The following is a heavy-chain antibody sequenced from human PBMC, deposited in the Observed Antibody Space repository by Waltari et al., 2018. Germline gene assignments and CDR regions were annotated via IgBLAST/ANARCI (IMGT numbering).Heavy chain of an antibody. CDR2: IWYDGSSK. D-gene: IGHD1-20*01. CDR1: GFTFSNYG. V-gene: IGHV3-30*18. Sequence: QVQLVESGGGVVQPGRSLRLSCTVSGFTFSNYGMHWVRQAPGKGLQWVAVIWYDGSSKYFADSVKGRFTISRDNSKNRLYLQMNSLRVEDTAVYYCAKDPGNWNDGRRNYYMDVWGKGTTVTVSS. CDR3: AKDPGNWNDGRRNYYMDV. J-gene: IGHJ6*03.